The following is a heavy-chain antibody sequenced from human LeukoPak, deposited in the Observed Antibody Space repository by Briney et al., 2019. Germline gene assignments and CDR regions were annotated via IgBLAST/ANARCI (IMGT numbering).Heavy chain of an antibody. D-gene: IGHD6-13*01. Sequence: SETLSLTCTVSGGSISSYYWSWIRQPPGKGLEWIGYIYYSGSTNYNPSLKSRVTISVDTSKNQFSLKLTTVTAADTAVYYCAREAYSSGWYPWFDPWGQGTLVTVSS. CDR2: IYYSGST. CDR1: GGSISSYY. J-gene: IGHJ5*02. CDR3: AREAYSSGWYPWFDP. V-gene: IGHV4-59*01.